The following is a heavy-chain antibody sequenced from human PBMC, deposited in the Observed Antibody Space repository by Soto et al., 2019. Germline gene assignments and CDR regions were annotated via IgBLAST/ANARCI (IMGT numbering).Heavy chain of an antibody. CDR2: ILNTGGDT. D-gene: IGHD3-10*01. V-gene: IGHV3-23*01. CDR3: ARASGESYPGSRIFDS. J-gene: IGHJ4*02. CDR1: GFTFSSYA. Sequence: LRLSCAASGFTFSSYAMTWVRQAPGKGLEWVSVILNTGGDTLYADSVKGRFTISRDNSKDTLYLQMNILRAEDTAIYYCARASGESYPGSRIFDSWGQGTRVTVSS.